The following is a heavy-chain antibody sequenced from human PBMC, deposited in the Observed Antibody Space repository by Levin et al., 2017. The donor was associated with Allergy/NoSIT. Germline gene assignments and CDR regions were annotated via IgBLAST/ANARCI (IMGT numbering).Heavy chain of an antibody. V-gene: IGHV4-39*01. D-gene: IGHD3-10*01. CDR2: IYYSGST. CDR1: GGSISSSSYY. Sequence: SETLSLTCTVSGGSISSSSYYWGWIRQPPGKGLEWIGSIYYSGSTYYNPSLKSRVTISVDTSKNQFSLKLSSVTAADTAVYYCARHPIWFRELELDYWGQGTLVTVSS. J-gene: IGHJ4*02. CDR3: ARHPIWFRELELDY.